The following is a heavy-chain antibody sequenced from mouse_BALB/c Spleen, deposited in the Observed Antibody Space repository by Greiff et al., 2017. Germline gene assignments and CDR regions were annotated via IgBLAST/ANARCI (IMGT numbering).Heavy chain of an antibody. CDR2: INPSTGYT. J-gene: IGHJ3*01. CDR1: GYTFTSYW. V-gene: IGHV1-7*01. Sequence: VQLQQSGAELAKPGASVKMSCKASGYTFTSYWMHWVKQRPGQGLEWIGYINPSTGYTEYNQKFKDKATLTADKSSSTAYMQLSSLTSEDSAVYYCAREDGNYVLFAYWGQGTLVTVSA. D-gene: IGHD2-1*01. CDR3: AREDGNYVLFAY.